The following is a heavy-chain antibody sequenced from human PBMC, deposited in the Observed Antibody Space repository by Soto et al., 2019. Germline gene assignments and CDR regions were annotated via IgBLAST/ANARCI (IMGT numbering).Heavy chain of an antibody. CDR1: GFTISGCS. V-gene: IGHV3-48*02. Sequence: PGGSLRLSCEASGFTISGCSMNWVRQAPGKGLEWLAYITIRTGNIVYADSVRGRFTISADNAENSVFLQMNSLRDEGTAVYFCVRDRDLDRDMVHADLWGQGT. CDR3: VRDRDLDRDMVHADL. J-gene: IGHJ4*01. CDR2: ITIRTGNI. D-gene: IGHD5-18*01.